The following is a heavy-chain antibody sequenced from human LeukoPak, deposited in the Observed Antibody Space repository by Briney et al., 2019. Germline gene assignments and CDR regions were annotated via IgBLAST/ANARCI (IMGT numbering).Heavy chain of an antibody. Sequence: GESLKISCKGSGYSFTSYWIGWVRQTPGKGLEWMGIIYPGDSDTRYSPSFQGQVTISADKSISTAYLQWSSLKASDTAMYYCARREYYGSGSYYGGNYFDYWGQGTLVTVSS. CDR2: IYPGDSDT. CDR3: ARREYYGSGSYYGGNYFDY. CDR1: GYSFTSYW. J-gene: IGHJ4*02. V-gene: IGHV5-51*01. D-gene: IGHD3-10*01.